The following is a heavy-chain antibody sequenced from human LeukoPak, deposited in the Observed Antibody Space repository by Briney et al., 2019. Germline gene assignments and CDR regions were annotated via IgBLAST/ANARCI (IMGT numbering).Heavy chain of an antibody. J-gene: IGHJ4*02. Sequence: PGGSLRLSCAASGFTFDDYAMHWGRQAPGKGLEWVSGTSWNSGSIGYADSVKGRFTISRDNAKNSLYLQMNSLRAEDTALYYCAKVIAAAGTDWGQGTLVTVSS. CDR3: AKVIAAAGTD. V-gene: IGHV3-9*01. D-gene: IGHD6-13*01. CDR1: GFTFDDYA. CDR2: TSWNSGSI.